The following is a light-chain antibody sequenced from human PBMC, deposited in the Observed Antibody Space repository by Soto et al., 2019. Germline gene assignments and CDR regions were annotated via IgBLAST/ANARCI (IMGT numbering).Light chain of an antibody. CDR2: GAS. CDR1: QSVGTN. J-gene: IGKJ1*01. Sequence: EIVMTQSPATLSVSPGESATLSCRASQSVGTNVAWYQQKPGQAPRLLIYGASTRATDISDRFSGSGSGADFTLTISSLQSEDFAIYYYQQYNKWPPWTFGQGTKVEMK. CDR3: QQYNKWPPWT. V-gene: IGKV3-15*01.